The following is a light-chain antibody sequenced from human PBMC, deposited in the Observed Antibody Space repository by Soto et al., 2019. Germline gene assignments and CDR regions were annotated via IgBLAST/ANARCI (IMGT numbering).Light chain of an antibody. CDR3: QQYDNLPPFT. CDR1: QDISNY. Sequence: DLQMTQSPSSLSASVGDRVTITCQASQDISNYLNWYQQKPGKAPKLLIYDASNLETGVASRFSGSGSGTDFTFTISSLQPEDIATYYCQQYDNLPPFTFGPGTKVDIK. CDR2: DAS. J-gene: IGKJ3*01. V-gene: IGKV1-33*01.